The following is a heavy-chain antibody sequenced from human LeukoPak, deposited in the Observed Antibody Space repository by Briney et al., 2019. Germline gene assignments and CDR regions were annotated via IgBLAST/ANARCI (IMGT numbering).Heavy chain of an antibody. J-gene: IGHJ6*03. Sequence: SETLSLTCAVYGGSFSGYYWSWIRQPPGKGLEWIGEINHSGSTNYNPSLKSRVTISVDTSKNQFSLKLSSVTAADTAVYYCARQRILGYCSSTSCYGSGYYYYYYMDVWGKGTTVTISS. V-gene: IGHV4-34*01. CDR3: ARQRILGYCSSTSCYGSGYYYYYYMDV. D-gene: IGHD2-2*01. CDR2: INHSGST. CDR1: GGSFSGYY.